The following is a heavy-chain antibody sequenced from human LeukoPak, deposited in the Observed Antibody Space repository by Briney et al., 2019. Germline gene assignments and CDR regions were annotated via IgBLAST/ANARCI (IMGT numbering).Heavy chain of an antibody. CDR3: ARVGSASFDI. CDR2: IYYSGST. D-gene: IGHD3-16*01. CDR1: GGSISSGGYY. V-gene: IGHV4-31*03. J-gene: IGHJ3*02. Sequence: PSETLSLACTVSGGSISSGGYYWSWIRQHPGKGLEWIGYIYYSGSTYYNPSLKSRVTISVDTSKNQFSLKLSSVTAADTAVYYCARVGSASFDIWGQGTMVTVSS.